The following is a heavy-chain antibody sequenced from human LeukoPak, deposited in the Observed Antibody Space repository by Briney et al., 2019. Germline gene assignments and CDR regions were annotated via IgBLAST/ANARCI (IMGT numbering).Heavy chain of an antibody. J-gene: IGHJ4*02. CDR1: GGSFSGYY. V-gene: IGHV4-34*01. CDR2: IYHSGST. CDR3: ASLTSGYYPSFDY. Sequence: SETLSLTCAVYGGSFSGYYWGWIRQPPGKGLEWIGEIYHSGSTNYNPSLKSRVTISVDKSKNQFSLKLSSVTAADTAVYYCASLTSGYYPSFDYWGQGTLVTVSS. D-gene: IGHD3-22*01.